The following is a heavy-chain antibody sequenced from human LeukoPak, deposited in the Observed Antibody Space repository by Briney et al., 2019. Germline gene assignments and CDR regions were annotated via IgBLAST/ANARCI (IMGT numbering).Heavy chain of an antibody. Sequence: GGSLRLSCAASGFTFSSYSMNWVRQAPGKGLEWVSYISSSSSTIYYADSVKGRFTISRDNAKNSLYLQMNSLRAEDTAVYYCGRDQRQTTGDRLYWGQGTLVTVSS. J-gene: IGHJ4*02. CDR2: ISSSSSTI. CDR3: GRDQRQTTGDRLY. D-gene: IGHD7-27*01. V-gene: IGHV3-48*01. CDR1: GFTFSSYS.